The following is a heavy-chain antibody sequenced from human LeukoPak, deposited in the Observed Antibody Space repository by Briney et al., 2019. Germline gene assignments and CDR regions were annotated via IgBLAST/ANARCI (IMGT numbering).Heavy chain of an antibody. Sequence: GSSLRLPCAVFGFTFSDYGMHWVRQAPGKGLEWVAVIWYDGSNKYYGDSVKGRFTISRDNSKNTLYLQMNSLRVEDTAVYYCARDRPTGSYYSIDYWGQGTLVTVSS. V-gene: IGHV3-33*01. D-gene: IGHD1-26*01. CDR1: GFTFSDYG. CDR3: ARDRPTGSYYSIDY. J-gene: IGHJ4*02. CDR2: IWYDGSNK.